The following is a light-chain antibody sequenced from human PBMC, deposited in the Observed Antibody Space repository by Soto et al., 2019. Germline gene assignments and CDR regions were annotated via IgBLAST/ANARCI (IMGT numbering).Light chain of an antibody. CDR1: KSVSNNY. V-gene: IGKV3-20*01. CDR3: QQYGSSGT. CDR2: GAS. Sequence: ILLTQSPGTLSLSPGERPTLSCRASKSVSNNYLAWYQQKPGKAPRPLIYGASNRATGIPDRLSGSGSGTDFTLTIRRLEPEDVAVYYCQQYGSSGTFGQGTKVDI. J-gene: IGKJ1*01.